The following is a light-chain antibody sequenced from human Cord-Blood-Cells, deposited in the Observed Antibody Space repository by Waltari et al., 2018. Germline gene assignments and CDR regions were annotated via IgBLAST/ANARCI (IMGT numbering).Light chain of an antibody. Sequence: QSALTQPASVSGSPGQSITISCTGTSSAVGGHNYVPGYQQHPGKAPKLMIYDVNKLPPVVSNRFSGPNSCNTASLAISGLQAEDEADYYCSSYTSSSGYVFGTGTKVTVL. CDR3: SSYTSSSGYV. CDR1: SSAVGGHNY. J-gene: IGLJ1*01. CDR2: DVN. V-gene: IGLV2-14*03.